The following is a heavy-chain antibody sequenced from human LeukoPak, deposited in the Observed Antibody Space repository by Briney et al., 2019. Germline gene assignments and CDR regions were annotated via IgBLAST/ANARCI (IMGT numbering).Heavy chain of an antibody. CDR2: IIPIFGTA. Sequence: SVKVSCQASGGTFSSYAISWVRQAPGQGLEWMGGIIPIFGTANYAQKFQGRVTITADESTSTAYMELSSLRSEDTAVYYCARVVYSGSYYYYYGMDVWGQGTTVTVSS. V-gene: IGHV1-69*13. CDR3: ARVVYSGSYYYYYGMDV. D-gene: IGHD1-26*01. CDR1: GGTFSSYA. J-gene: IGHJ6*02.